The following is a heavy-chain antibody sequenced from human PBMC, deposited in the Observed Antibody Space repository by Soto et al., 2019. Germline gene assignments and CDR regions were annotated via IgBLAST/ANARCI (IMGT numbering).Heavy chain of an antibody. CDR2: IYYSGST. D-gene: IGHD2-15*01. Sequence: QVQLQESGPGLVKPSQTLSLPCTVSGGSISSGGYYWRWIRQHPGKGLEWIGYIYYSGSTYYNPALKTQFTISVDRSKDPFSLKLSSVTTADTAVYYCARSTDCSGGSDYWFDPWGQGTLVAVSS. CDR1: GGSISSGGYY. J-gene: IGHJ5*02. V-gene: IGHV4-31*01. CDR3: ARSTDCSGGSDYWFDP.